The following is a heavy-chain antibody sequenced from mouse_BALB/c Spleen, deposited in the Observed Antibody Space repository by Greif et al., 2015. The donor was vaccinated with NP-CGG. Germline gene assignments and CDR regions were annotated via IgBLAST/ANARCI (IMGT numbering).Heavy chain of an antibody. Sequence: EVKLMESGGGLVKPGGSLKLSCAASGFTFSDYYMYWVRQTPEKRLEWVATISDGGSYTYYPDSVKGRFTISRDNAKNNLYLQMSSLKSEDTAMYYCARETTGWFAYWGQGTLVTVSA. CDR2: ISDGGSYT. D-gene: IGHD5-5*01. CDR1: GFTFSDYY. CDR3: ARETTGWFAY. J-gene: IGHJ3*01. V-gene: IGHV5-4*02.